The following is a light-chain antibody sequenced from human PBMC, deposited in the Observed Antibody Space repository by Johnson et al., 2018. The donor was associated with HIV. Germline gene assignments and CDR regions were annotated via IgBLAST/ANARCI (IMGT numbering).Light chain of an antibody. Sequence: QLVFTQPPSVSAAPGQKVTISCSGSSSNIGNNYVSWYQQLPGTAPKFLIYENNKRPSGIPDRFSGSKSGTSATLGITGLQTGDEADYYCGTWDSSLSAYVFGTGTKVTVL. V-gene: IGLV1-51*02. CDR1: SSNIGNNY. CDR2: ENN. J-gene: IGLJ1*01. CDR3: GTWDSSLSAYV.